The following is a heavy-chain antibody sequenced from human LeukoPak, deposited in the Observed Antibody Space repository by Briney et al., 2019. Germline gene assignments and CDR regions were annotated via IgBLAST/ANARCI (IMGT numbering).Heavy chain of an antibody. D-gene: IGHD3-22*01. CDR2: IYYSGST. V-gene: IGHV4-59*01. CDR3: ARDAASSGYYDY. J-gene: IGHJ4*02. Sequence: SETLSLTCTVSGGSISSYYWNWIRQPPGKGLEWIGYIYYSGSTNYNPSLKSRVTISVDTSKNQFSLKLSSVTAADTAVYYCARDAASSGYYDYWGQRTLVTVSS. CDR1: GGSISSYY.